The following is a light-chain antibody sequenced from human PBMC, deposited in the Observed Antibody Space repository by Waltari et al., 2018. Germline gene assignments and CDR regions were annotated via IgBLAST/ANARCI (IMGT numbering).Light chain of an antibody. J-gene: IGLJ2*01. CDR1: KSNIGDNY. CDR2: QNN. CDR3: GTWDSTLSLV. Sequence: QSVLTQPPSVSAAPGQKVSISCSGDKSNIGDNYVSWYQHLPGTAPKLVLYQNNIRAQGIPDRFSGSKAGTSATLVITGLQTGDEAEYYCGTWDSTLSLVFGGGTKLTVL. V-gene: IGLV1-51*02.